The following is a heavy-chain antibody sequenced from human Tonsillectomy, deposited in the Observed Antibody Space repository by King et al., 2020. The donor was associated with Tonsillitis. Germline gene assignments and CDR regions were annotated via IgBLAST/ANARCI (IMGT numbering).Heavy chain of an antibody. J-gene: IGHJ3*02. V-gene: IGHV3-21*01. CDR1: GFTFSSYS. D-gene: IGHD3-22*01. Sequence: VQLVESGGGLVKPGGSLRLSCAASGFTFSSYSMNWVRQAPGKGLEWVSSISSSSSYIYYADSVKGRLTISRDNAKNSLYLQMNSLRAEDTAVYYCARQDYYDSSGYQENAFDIWGQGTMVTVSS. CDR3: ARQDYYDSSGYQENAFDI. CDR2: ISSSSSYI.